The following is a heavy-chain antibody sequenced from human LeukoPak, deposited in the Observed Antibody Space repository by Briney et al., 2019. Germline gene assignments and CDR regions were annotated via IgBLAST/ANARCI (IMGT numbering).Heavy chain of an antibody. CDR2: IYTSGST. CDR3: ARDISSGAYCSGGSCRPYYYYMDV. Sequence: SETLSLTCTASGGSISSYYWSWIRQPAGKGLEWIGRIYTSGSTNYNPSLKSRVTISVDKSKNQFSLKLSSVTAADTAVYYCARDISSGAYCSGGSCRPYYYYMDVWGKGTTVTVSS. D-gene: IGHD2-15*01. V-gene: IGHV4-4*07. CDR1: GGSISSYY. J-gene: IGHJ6*03.